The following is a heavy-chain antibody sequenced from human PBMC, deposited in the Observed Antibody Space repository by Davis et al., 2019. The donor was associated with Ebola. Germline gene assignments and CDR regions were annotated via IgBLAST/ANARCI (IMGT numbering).Heavy chain of an antibody. CDR2: IHSDGSVT. Sequence: GESLKISCAASGFTFSTYAMTWVRQAPGKGLEWVSTIHSDGSVTYHADSVKGRFTFSRDNAKHSLYLQMNSLRVEDTAVYYCARVGNYYYYMDVWGKGTTVTVSS. D-gene: IGHD7-27*01. CDR1: GFTFSTYA. V-gene: IGHV3-21*01. CDR3: ARVGNYYYYMDV. J-gene: IGHJ6*03.